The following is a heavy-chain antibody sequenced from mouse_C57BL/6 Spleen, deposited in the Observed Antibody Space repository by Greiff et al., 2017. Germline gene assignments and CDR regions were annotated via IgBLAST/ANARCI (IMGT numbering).Heavy chain of an antibody. Sequence: EVKLVESEGGLVQPGSSMKLSCTASGFTFSDYYMAWVRQVPEQGLEWVANINYDGSSTYYLDSLQSRFIISRDNAKNILSLHMSSLQSEDTATYYCARDEDSNYVFAYWGQGTLVTVSA. CDR2: INYDGSST. J-gene: IGHJ3*01. CDR1: GFTFSDYY. D-gene: IGHD2-5*01. V-gene: IGHV5-16*01. CDR3: ARDEDSNYVFAY.